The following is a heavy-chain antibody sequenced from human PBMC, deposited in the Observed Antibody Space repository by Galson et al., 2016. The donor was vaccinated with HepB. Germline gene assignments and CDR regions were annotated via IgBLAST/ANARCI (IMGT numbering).Heavy chain of an antibody. D-gene: IGHD5-18*01. J-gene: IGHJ3*02. CDR1: GVTVSSEY. Sequence: SLRLSCAKSGVTVSSEYMTRVRQAPGKGLEWISLIYRGGNTYYADSVRGRFTASRDDSKNTLCLQMNYLRADDTAVYFCATVGGNTYGLRTDGFDIWGQGTMVTVSS. CDR3: ATVGGNTYGLRTDGFDI. V-gene: IGHV3-53*01. CDR2: IYRGGNT.